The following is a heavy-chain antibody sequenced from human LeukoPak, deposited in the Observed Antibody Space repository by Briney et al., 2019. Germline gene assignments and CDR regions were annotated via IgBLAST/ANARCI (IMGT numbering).Heavy chain of an antibody. CDR1: GFTFSSYA. J-gene: IGHJ4*02. CDR3: TTDPGEGNDILTGWYFDY. CDR2: ISGSGGST. V-gene: IGHV3-23*01. Sequence: PGGSLRLSCAASGFTFSSYAMSWVRQAPGKGLEWVSAISGSGGSTYYADSVKGRFTISRDNSKNTLYLQMNSLRAEDTAVYYCTTDPGEGNDILTGWYFDYWGQGTLVTVSS. D-gene: IGHD3-9*01.